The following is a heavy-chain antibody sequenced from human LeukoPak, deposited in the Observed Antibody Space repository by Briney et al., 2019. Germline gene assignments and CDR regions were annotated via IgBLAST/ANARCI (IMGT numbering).Heavy chain of an antibody. J-gene: IGHJ6*02. CDR1: GYTFTNYG. CDR3: ATANITLIRGTTYLYYVLDV. CDR2: ISAYNGNT. Sequence: ASVKVSFKCSGYTFTNYGTNWVRHAPGQGLEWMGWISAYNGNTNYAQKLQGRVTMTTDTSTSTAYMELRSLRSDDTAVDYCATANITLIRGTTYLYYVLDVWSQGTTVTVSS. D-gene: IGHD3-10*01. V-gene: IGHV1-18*01.